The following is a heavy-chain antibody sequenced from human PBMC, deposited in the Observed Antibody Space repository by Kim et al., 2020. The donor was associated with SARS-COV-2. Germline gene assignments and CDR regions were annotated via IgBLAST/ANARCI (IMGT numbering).Heavy chain of an antibody. CDR1: GFTFQNYA. J-gene: IGHJ4*02. CDR2: ISYISGRV. V-gene: IGHV3-9*01. CDR3: TRERTDTSSSNYFDF. D-gene: IGHD6-13*01. Sequence: GGSLRLSCTASGFTFQNYAMHWVRQAPGRGLEWVSGISYISGRVGYADSVKGRFTISRDNAKNSLFLQMNGLRSEDTALYYCTRERTDTSSSNYFDFWGQGTLVTVSS.